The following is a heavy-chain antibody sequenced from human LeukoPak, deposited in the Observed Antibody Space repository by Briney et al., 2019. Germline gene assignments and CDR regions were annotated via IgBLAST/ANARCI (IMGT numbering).Heavy chain of an antibody. CDR3: ARGVIQLWLPYFDY. CDR1: GGSISSGGYS. CDR2: IYYSGST. J-gene: IGHJ4*02. D-gene: IGHD5-18*01. V-gene: IGHV4-30-2*01. Sequence: NPSQTLSLTCAVSGGSISSGGYSWSWIRQPPGKGLEWIGYIYYSGSTYYNPSLKSRVTISVDRSKNQFSLKLSSVTAADTAVYYCARGVIQLWLPYFDYWGQGTLVTVSS.